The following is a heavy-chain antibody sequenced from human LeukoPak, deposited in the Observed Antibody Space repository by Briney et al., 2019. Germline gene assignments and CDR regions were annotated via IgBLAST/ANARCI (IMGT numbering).Heavy chain of an antibody. D-gene: IGHD6-6*01. CDR3: AKGTGMVYSSSRRAFDI. Sequence: GGSLRLSCAASGFTFDDYAMHWVRQAPGKGLEWVSGISWNSGSTGYADSVKGRFTISRDNAKNSLYLQMNSLRAEDTALYYCAKGTGMVYSSSRRAFDIWGQGTMVTVSS. CDR2: ISWNSGST. CDR1: GFTFDDYA. V-gene: IGHV3-9*01. J-gene: IGHJ3*02.